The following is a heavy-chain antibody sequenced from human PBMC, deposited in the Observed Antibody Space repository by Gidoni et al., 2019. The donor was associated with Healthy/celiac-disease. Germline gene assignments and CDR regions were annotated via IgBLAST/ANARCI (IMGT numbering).Heavy chain of an antibody. Sequence: QVQLVQSGAEVKKHGASVKVSWKASGYTFTSYDIHWVRQATGQGREWMGWMNPNRGNTGCAQKFQGRVTMTRYTSISTAYMALSSLRSADTAVYYCASGLRVFPMTTLPTVGKSWSLGSWGQGTLVTVSS. V-gene: IGHV1-8*01. CDR2: MNPNRGNT. CDR1: GYTFTSYD. J-gene: IGHJ5*02. D-gene: IGHD4-17*01. CDR3: ASGLRVFPMTTLPTVGKSWSLGS.